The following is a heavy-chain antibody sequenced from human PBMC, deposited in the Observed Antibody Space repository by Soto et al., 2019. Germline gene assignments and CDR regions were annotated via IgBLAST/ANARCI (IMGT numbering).Heavy chain of an antibody. CDR2: ISNSGGST. CDR1: GITFSNYA. J-gene: IGHJ4*02. V-gene: IGHV3-23*01. Sequence: GGSLRPSCAAFGITFSNYAMNGVRKAPGKGLEWVSTISNSGGSTNYADSVKGRFTISRDSSTNTLSLRMTSLRAENTAGYNCSKAPLRPYYLDYWGQGTLVTVSS. D-gene: IGHD3-16*01. CDR3: SKAPLRPYYLDY.